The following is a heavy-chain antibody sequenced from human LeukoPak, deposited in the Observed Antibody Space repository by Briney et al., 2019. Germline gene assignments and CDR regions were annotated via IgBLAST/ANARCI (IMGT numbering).Heavy chain of an antibody. J-gene: IGHJ4*02. D-gene: IGHD1-7*01. CDR3: ARGAAGNFLYY. CDR2: IYSSDST. Sequence: PGGSLRLSCAASGFTVTSNYMSWVRQAAGKGLEWVSVIYSSDSTYYADSVKGRFTISRDNSKNMVYLQMNSLRAEDTAVYYCARGAAGNFLYYWGQGTLVTVSS. CDR1: GFTVTSNY. V-gene: IGHV3-53*01.